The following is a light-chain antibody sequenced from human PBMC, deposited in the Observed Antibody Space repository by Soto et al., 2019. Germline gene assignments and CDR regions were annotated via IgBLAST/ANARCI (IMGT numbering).Light chain of an antibody. CDR1: QYVSTN. V-gene: IGKV3-15*01. Sequence: EIVMTQSPATLSVSPGERATLSCRASQYVSTNLAWYQQKAGQPPRLLLCGASARATGIPARFSGSGSGTEFTLTISSLQSEDFAVYYCQQYNDWPPRGTFGQGTKVEIK. CDR3: QQYNDWPPRGT. CDR2: GAS. J-gene: IGKJ1*01.